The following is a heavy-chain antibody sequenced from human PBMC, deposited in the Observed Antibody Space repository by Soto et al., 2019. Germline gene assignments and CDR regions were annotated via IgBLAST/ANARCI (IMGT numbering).Heavy chain of an antibody. V-gene: IGHV4-59*01. D-gene: IGHD4-17*01. CDR3: ARVSRGTVTTDYYYYGMDV. J-gene: IGHJ6*02. CDR2: IYYSGST. CDR1: GGSISSYY. Sequence: PSETLSLTCTVSGGSISSYYWSWIRQPPGKGLEWMGYIYYSGSTNYNPSLKSRVTISVDTSKNQFSLKLSSVTAADTAVYYCARVSRGTVTTDYYYYGMDVWGQGTTVTVSS.